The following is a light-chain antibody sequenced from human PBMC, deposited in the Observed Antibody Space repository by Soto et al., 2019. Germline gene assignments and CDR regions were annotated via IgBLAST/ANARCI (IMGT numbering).Light chain of an antibody. CDR3: SSYTSSSTL. Sequence: QSVLTQPASVSGSPGQSITISCTGTSSDVGGYNYGSSYQQHPGKAPKLMIYAVTDRPSGVSSRFSGSKSGNTASPTISGLQAEDEADYYCSSYTSSSTLFGTGTKVTVL. CDR1: SSDVGGYNY. J-gene: IGLJ1*01. V-gene: IGLV2-14*01. CDR2: AVT.